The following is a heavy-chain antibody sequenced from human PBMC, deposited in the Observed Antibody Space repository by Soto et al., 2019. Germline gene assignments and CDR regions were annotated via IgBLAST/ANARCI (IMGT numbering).Heavy chain of an antibody. CDR2: IYYSGST. Sequence: SETLSLTCTVSGGSISSGGYYWSWIRQHPGKGLEWIGYIYYSGSTYYNPSLKSRVTISVDTSKNQFSLKLSSVTAADTAVYYCASVDTAMVTQIDYWGQGTLVTVSS. CDR3: ASVDTAMVTQIDY. D-gene: IGHD5-18*01. V-gene: IGHV4-31*03. CDR1: GGSISSGGYY. J-gene: IGHJ4*02.